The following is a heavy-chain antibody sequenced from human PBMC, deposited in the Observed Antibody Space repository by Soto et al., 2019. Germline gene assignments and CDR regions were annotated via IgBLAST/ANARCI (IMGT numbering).Heavy chain of an antibody. J-gene: IGHJ4*02. Sequence: EVQVVESGGGLVQPGGSLRLSCVTSGFTFSDYIMTWVRQAPGKGLEYVSAISTSGADTYYADSVKDRFTISRDNSKNTLYLQVGSLRGEDMGVYFCARQLGSCSGWDCRSDYWGQGTLVTVSA. CDR2: ISTSGADT. V-gene: IGHV3-64*07. D-gene: IGHD2-15*01. CDR1: GFTFSDYI. CDR3: ARQLGSCSGWDCRSDY.